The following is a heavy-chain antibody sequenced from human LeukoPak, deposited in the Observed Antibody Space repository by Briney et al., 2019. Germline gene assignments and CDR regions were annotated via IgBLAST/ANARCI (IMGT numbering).Heavy chain of an antibody. Sequence: ASVKVSCKASGYTFTSYGISWVRQAPGQGLEWMGWISAYNGNTHYAQKLQGRVTMTTDTSTSTVYMELRSLRSDDTAVYYCARDKPYSGAENFNYWGQGTLVTVSS. V-gene: IGHV1-18*01. CDR1: GYTFTSYG. J-gene: IGHJ4*02. D-gene: IGHD2-15*01. CDR3: ARDKPYSGAENFNY. CDR2: ISAYNGNT.